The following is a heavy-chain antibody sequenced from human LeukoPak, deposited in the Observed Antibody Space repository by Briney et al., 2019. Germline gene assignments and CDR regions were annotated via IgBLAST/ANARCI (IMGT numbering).Heavy chain of an antibody. CDR1: GFTFSSYA. J-gene: IGHJ4*02. CDR2: ISGSGGST. V-gene: IGHV3-23*01. D-gene: IGHD2-2*01. CDR3: ASLPDCSSTSCRSIDY. Sequence: GRSLRLSCAASGFTFSSYAMSWVRQAPGKGPEWVSAISGSGGSTYYADSVKGRFTISRDNSKNTLYLQMNSLRAEDTAVYYCASLPDCSSTSCRSIDYWGQGTLVTVSS.